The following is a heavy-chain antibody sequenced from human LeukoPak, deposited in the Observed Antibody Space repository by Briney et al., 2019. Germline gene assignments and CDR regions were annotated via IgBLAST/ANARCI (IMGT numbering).Heavy chain of an antibody. CDR1: GYTFTGYY. V-gene: IGHV1-2*02. D-gene: IGHD1-26*01. CDR3: ARVSEEWELLAASLDY. CDR2: INPNSGGT. Sequence: ASVKVSCKASGYTFTGYYMHWVRQASGQGLEWMGWINPNSGGTNYAQKFQGRVTMTRDTSISTAYMELSRLGSDDTAVYYCARVSEEWELLAASLDYWGQGTLVTVSS. J-gene: IGHJ4*02.